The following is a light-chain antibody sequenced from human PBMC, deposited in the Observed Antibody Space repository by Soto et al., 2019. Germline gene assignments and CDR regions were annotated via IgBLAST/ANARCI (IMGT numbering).Light chain of an antibody. CDR2: SVS. CDR3: QQYNKWPRT. CDR1: QSVSSS. J-gene: IGKJ1*01. V-gene: IGKV3-15*01. Sequence: EIVMTQSPATLSVSPGERATLSCRASQSVSSSLAWHQQKPGQAPRLLLYSVSTRATGIPARFSGSGSGTEFNITISSLQSEDFAVYYCQQYNKWPRTFGQGTKVEIK.